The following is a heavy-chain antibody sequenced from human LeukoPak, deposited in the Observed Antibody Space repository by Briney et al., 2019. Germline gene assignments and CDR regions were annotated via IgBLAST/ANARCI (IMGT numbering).Heavy chain of an antibody. Sequence: SVKVSCKASGGTFSSYAISWVRQAPGQGLEWMGRIIPIFGITNYAQKFQGRVTITADKSTSTAYMELSSLRSEDTAVYYCARAPDGDYGDYVGDYWGQGTLVTVSS. CDR2: IIPIFGIT. CDR1: GGTFSSYA. J-gene: IGHJ4*02. D-gene: IGHD4-17*01. V-gene: IGHV1-69*04. CDR3: ARAPDGDYGDYVGDY.